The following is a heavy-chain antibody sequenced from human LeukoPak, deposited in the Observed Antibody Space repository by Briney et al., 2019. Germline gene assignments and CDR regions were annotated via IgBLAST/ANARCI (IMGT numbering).Heavy chain of an antibody. Sequence: SETLSLTCTVSGGSISSYYWSWIRQPPGKGLEWIGYIYYSGSTNYNPSLKSRVTISVDTSKNQFSLKLSSVTAADTAVYYCARHAMGSSGYSPIFDYWGQGTLVTVSS. V-gene: IGHV4-59*08. CDR2: IYYSGST. D-gene: IGHD3-22*01. CDR3: ARHAMGSSGYSPIFDY. J-gene: IGHJ4*02. CDR1: GGSISSYY.